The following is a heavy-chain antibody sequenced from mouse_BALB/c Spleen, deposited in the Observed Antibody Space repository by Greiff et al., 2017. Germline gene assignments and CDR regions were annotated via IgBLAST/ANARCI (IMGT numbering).Heavy chain of an antibody. J-gene: IGHJ4*01. Sequence: VQVVESGPGLVAPSQSLSITCTVSGFSLTSYGVHWVRQPPGKGLEWLGVIWAGGSTNYNSALMSRLSISKDNSKSQVFLKMNSLQTDDTAMYYCARERGYYGSRGMDYWGQGTSVTVSS. CDR3: ARERGYYGSRGMDY. CDR1: GFSLTSYG. CDR2: IWAGGST. D-gene: IGHD1-1*01. V-gene: IGHV2-9*02.